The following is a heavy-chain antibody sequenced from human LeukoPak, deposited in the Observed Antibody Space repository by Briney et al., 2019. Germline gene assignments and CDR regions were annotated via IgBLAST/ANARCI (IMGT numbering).Heavy chain of an antibody. J-gene: IGHJ4*02. Sequence: GASVKVSCKASGYTFTSYGISWVRQAPGQGLEWMGWISAYNGNTNYAQKLQGRVTMTTDTSTSTAYIELRSLRSDDTAVYYCARDLAGWFGELLPDYWGQGTLVTVSS. D-gene: IGHD3-10*01. V-gene: IGHV1-18*04. CDR2: ISAYNGNT. CDR1: GYTFTSYG. CDR3: ARDLAGWFGELLPDY.